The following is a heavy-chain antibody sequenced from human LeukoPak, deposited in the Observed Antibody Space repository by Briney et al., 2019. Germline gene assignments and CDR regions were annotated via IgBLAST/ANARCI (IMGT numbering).Heavy chain of an antibody. Sequence: QPGGSLRLSCAASGFSISSYEMNWVRQGPGKGLEWVSYISSSGSTIYYADSVKGRFTISRDNAKNSLYLQMNSLRAEDTAVYYCARDSYRFGELLPFDYWGQGTLVTVSS. CDR2: ISSSGSTI. D-gene: IGHD3-10*01. V-gene: IGHV3-48*03. J-gene: IGHJ4*02. CDR3: ARDSYRFGELLPFDY. CDR1: GFSISSYE.